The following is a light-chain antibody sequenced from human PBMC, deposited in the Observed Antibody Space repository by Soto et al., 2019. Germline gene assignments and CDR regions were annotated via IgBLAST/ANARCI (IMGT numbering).Light chain of an antibody. CDR1: QSVSSY. V-gene: IGKV3-11*01. CDR3: QQRSNWPT. Sequence: DIVLTQSPGTLSLSPGERATLSCRASQSVSSYLAWYQQKPGKAPRLLIYDASNRATGIPGRFSGSGSGTVFTLTISSLEPEDFAVYYCQQRSNWPTFGQGTRLEIK. CDR2: DAS. J-gene: IGKJ5*01.